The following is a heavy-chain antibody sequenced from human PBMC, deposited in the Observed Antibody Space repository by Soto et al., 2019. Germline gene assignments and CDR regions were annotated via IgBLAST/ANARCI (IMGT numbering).Heavy chain of an antibody. CDR3: ARARGISDSSTYYYYDFDF. V-gene: IGHV3-7*01. J-gene: IGHJ4*02. CDR2: INQDGSEK. D-gene: IGHD3-22*01. Sequence: GGSLRLSCAASGFIFSTYWMTWVRQAPGKGLEWVANINQDGSEKYYVGSVKGRLTTSRDNAKNSLYLQMNSLGAEDTAVYYFARARGISDSSTYYYYDFDFWGQGTLVTVSS. CDR1: GFIFSTYW.